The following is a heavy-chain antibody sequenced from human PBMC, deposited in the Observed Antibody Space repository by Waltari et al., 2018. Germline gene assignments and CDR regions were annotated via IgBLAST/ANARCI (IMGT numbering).Heavy chain of an antibody. CDR3: ARVLERGPDY. CDR2: ISPIFGTA. D-gene: IGHD5-12*01. V-gene: IGHV1-69*13. CDR1: GGTFSSYA. Sequence: QVQLVQSGAEVKKPGSSVKVSCKASGGTFSSYAISWVRQAPGQGLEWMGRISPIFGTANYAQKFQGRGTITADKSTSTAYMELSSLRSEDTAVYYSARVLERGPDYWGQGTLVTVSS. J-gene: IGHJ4*02.